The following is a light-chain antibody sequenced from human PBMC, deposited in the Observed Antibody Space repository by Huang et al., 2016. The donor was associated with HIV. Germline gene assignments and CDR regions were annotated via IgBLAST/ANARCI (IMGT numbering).Light chain of an antibody. Sequence: IQLTQSPSSLSASVGDRVTITCRASQGISSYLAWYQQKPGKAPKLLMYAASTLQSGVPSRFSGSGSGTECTRTINSLQPEDSATYYCQQVKSYPLTFGGGTKVEIK. CDR3: QQVKSYPLT. V-gene: IGKV1-9*01. CDR1: QGISSY. CDR2: AAS. J-gene: IGKJ4*01.